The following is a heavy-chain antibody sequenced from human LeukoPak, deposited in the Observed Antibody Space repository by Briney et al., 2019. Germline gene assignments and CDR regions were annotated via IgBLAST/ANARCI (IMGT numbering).Heavy chain of an antibody. V-gene: IGHV1-18*01. CDR2: ISAYNGNT. Sequence: ASVTVSCKASGYTFTSYGISWVRQAPGQGLEWMGWISAYNGNTNYAQKLQGRVTMTTDTSTSTAYMELRSLRSDDTAVYYCASARWSSGWYGGYYFDYWGQGTLVTVSS. CDR3: ASARWSSGWYGGYYFDY. CDR1: GYTFTSYG. D-gene: IGHD6-19*01. J-gene: IGHJ4*02.